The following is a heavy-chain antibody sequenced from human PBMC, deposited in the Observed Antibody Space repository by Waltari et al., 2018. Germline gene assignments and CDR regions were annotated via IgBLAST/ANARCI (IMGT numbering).Heavy chain of an antibody. CDR1: SDYS. D-gene: IGHD6-19*01. CDR3: ARGASVAGTPGYNKAMDV. Sequence: SDYSWVWVRQSPGKGLEWVGSIDHSGGTEYNPSLKSRVTMSIDTSKNQFSLRLSSVTAADTAIYYCARGASVAGTPGYNKAMDVWGQGTTVTVSS. J-gene: IGHJ6*02. V-gene: IGHV4-38-2*02. CDR2: IDHSGGT.